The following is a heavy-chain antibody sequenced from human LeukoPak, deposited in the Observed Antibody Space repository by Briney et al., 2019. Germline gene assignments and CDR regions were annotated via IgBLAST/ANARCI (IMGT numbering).Heavy chain of an antibody. Sequence: SETPPLTCTVSGGSISSSSYYWGWIRQPPGKGLEWIGSIYYSGSTYYNPSLKSRVTISVDTSKNQFSLKLSSVTAADTAVYYCARTYSSGGAFDPWGQGTLVTVSS. CDR3: ARTYSSGGAFDP. CDR1: GGSISSSSYY. J-gene: IGHJ5*02. CDR2: IYYSGST. D-gene: IGHD6-19*01. V-gene: IGHV4-39*01.